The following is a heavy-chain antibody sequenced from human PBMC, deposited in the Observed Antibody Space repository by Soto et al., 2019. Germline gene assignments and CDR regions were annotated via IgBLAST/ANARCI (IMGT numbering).Heavy chain of an antibody. J-gene: IGHJ4*02. Sequence: GASVKVSCKASGGTFSSYAISWVRQAPGQGLEWMGGIIPIFGTANYAQKFQGRVTITADESTSTAYMELSSLRSEDTAVYYCARAPRVYYDSSGYYDYWGQGTLVTVSS. CDR3: ARAPRVYYDSSGYYDY. D-gene: IGHD3-22*01. CDR1: GGTFSSYA. V-gene: IGHV1-69*13. CDR2: IIPIFGTA.